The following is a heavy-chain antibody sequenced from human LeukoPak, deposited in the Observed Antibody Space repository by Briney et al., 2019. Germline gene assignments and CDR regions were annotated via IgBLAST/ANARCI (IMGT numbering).Heavy chain of an antibody. J-gene: IGHJ4*02. V-gene: IGHV4-4*02. CDR3: ARNGGNSDFDY. CDR2: IYYSGAT. Sequence: SETLSLTCAVSGGSISSSSSNCWTWVRQPPGKGLEWIGEIYYSGATNYNPSLKSRVTMLLDKSNNQFSLKLNSVTAADTAVYYCARNGGNSDFDYWGQGILVTVSS. CDR1: GGSISSSSSNC. D-gene: IGHD4-23*01.